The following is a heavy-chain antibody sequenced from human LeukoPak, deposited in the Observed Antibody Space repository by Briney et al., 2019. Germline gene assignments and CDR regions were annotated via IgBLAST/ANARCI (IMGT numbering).Heavy chain of an antibody. CDR3: ARSRYSSGWYCFDY. Sequence: SETLSLTCTVSGGSISSSSYYWGWIRQPPGKGLEWIGSIYYSGSTYYNPSLKSRVTISVDTSENQFSLKLSSVTAADTAVYYCARSRYSSGWYCFDYWGQGTLVTVSS. J-gene: IGHJ4*02. CDR1: GGSISSSSYY. V-gene: IGHV4-39*01. CDR2: IYYSGST. D-gene: IGHD6-19*01.